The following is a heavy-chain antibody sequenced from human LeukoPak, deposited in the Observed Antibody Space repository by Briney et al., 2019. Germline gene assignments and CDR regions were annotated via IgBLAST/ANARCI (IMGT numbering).Heavy chain of an antibody. J-gene: IGHJ5*02. Sequence: SETVSLTCTVSGGSISSYYWSWIRQPPGKGLEWIGYIYYSGSTNYNPSLKSRVTISVDTSKNQFSLKLSSVTAADTAVYYCARGPTITMVRGDWFDPWGQGTLVTVSS. V-gene: IGHV4-59*01. CDR1: GGSISSYY. D-gene: IGHD3-10*01. CDR3: ARGPTITMVRGDWFDP. CDR2: IYYSGST.